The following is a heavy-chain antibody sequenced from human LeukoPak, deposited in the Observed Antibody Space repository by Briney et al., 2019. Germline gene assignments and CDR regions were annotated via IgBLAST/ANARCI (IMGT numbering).Heavy chain of an antibody. CDR3: ARHKEYSYGFSYYFDS. J-gene: IGHJ4*02. CDR2: IYYSGST. D-gene: IGHD5-18*01. Sequence: SETLSLTCTVSGGSISSNSYYWGWIRQPPGKGLEWVGSIYYSGSTYYNPSLKSRVTISVDTSKNQFSLSLSSVTAADTADYYCARHKEYSYGFSYYFDSWGQGTLVTVSS. V-gene: IGHV4-39*01. CDR1: GGSISSNSYY.